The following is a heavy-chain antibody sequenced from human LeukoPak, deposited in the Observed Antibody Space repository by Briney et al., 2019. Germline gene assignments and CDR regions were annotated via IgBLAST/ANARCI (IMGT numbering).Heavy chain of an antibody. V-gene: IGHV3-15*01. J-gene: IGHJ4*02. Sequence: GGSLRLSCAASGFSFMNAWMIWVRQAPGKGLEWVGRIKSNADGGTPDYAAPARGRFTISRDDSKNTLYLQMNSLKTEDTAVYYCTTFYHEYSPYWGRGTLITVSS. CDR3: TTFYHEYSPY. CDR1: GFSFMNAW. D-gene: IGHD2/OR15-2a*01. CDR2: IKSNADGGTP.